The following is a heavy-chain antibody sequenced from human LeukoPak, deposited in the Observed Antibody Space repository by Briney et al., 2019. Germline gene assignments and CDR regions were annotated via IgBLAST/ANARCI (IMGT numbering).Heavy chain of an antibody. D-gene: IGHD1-26*01. Sequence: PGGSLRLSCAASGFTFSSYGMHWVRQAPGKGLEWVAFIRYDGSNKYYADSVKGRFTISRDNSKNTLYLQMNSLRAEDTAVYYCAKLNLIVGACGAFYIWGQGTMVTVSS. CDR3: AKLNLIVGACGAFYI. CDR2: IRYDGSNK. CDR1: GFTFSSYG. V-gene: IGHV3-30*02. J-gene: IGHJ3*02.